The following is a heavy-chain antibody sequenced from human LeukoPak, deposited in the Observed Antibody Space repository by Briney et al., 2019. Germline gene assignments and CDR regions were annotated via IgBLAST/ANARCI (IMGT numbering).Heavy chain of an antibody. Sequence: SETLSLTCTVSGGSISSGSYYWGWIRQPPGKGLEWIGSIYYSGSTYYNPSLKSRVTISVDTSKNQFSLKLSSVTAADTAVYYCARGRSSGIPRGFDIWGQGTMVTVSS. J-gene: IGHJ3*02. CDR2: IYYSGST. CDR1: GGSISSGSYY. CDR3: ARGRSSGIPRGFDI. V-gene: IGHV4-39*07. D-gene: IGHD3-22*01.